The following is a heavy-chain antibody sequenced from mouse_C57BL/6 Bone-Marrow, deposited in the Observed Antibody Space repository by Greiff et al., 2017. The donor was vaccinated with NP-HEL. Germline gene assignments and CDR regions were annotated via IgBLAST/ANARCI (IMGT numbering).Heavy chain of an antibody. CDR3: TRREYYSNYVAWFAY. Sequence: QVQLQQSGAELVRPGASVTLSCKASGYTFTDYEMHWVKQTPVHGLEWIGAIDPETGGTAYNQKFKGKAILTADKSSSTAYMELRSLTSEDSAVYYCTRREYYSNYVAWFAYWGQGTLVTVSA. J-gene: IGHJ3*01. D-gene: IGHD2-5*01. CDR1: GYTFTDYE. CDR2: IDPETGGT. V-gene: IGHV1-15*01.